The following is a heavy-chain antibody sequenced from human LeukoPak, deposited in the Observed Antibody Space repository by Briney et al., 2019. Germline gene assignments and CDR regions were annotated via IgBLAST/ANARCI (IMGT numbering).Heavy chain of an antibody. D-gene: IGHD4-11*01. CDR2: ISHIGST. CDR3: ARTYINFSNYFDP. CDR1: GGSFSGYY. J-gene: IGHJ5*02. Sequence: SETLSLTCAVYGGSFSGYYWGWVRQPPGKGLECIGSISHIGSTYYNPSLESRVTISLDTSMNQFSLELRSVTAADTAVYYCARTYINFSNYFDPWGQGTLVTVSS. V-gene: IGHV4-38-2*01.